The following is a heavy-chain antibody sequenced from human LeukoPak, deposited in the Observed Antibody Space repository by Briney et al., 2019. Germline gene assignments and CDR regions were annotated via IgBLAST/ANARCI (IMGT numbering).Heavy chain of an antibody. CDR1: GGSFSGYY. D-gene: IGHD5-12*01. CDR3: SHGYSGYALGYYYGMDV. J-gene: IGHJ6*02. Sequence: SETLSLTCAVYGGSFSGYYWSWIRQPPGKGLEWIGEINHSGSTNYNPSLKSRVTMSVDTSKNQFSLKLSSVTAADTAVYYCSHGYSGYALGYYYGMDVWGQGTTVTVSS. CDR2: INHSGST. V-gene: IGHV4-34*01.